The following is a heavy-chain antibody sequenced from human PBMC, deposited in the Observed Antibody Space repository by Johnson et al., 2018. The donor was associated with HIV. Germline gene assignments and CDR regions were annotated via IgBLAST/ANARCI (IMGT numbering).Heavy chain of an antibody. CDR3: ARGAYSYGAYDAFDI. V-gene: IGHV3-66*01. Sequence: VQLVESAGGLVQSGGSLSLSCGASGFSVSHNYMNWVRQAPGKGLEWVSVIYTGGSTYYADSVRGRFTISRDNSKNTLYLQMRSLRAEDTAVYYCARGAYSYGAYDAFDIWGQGTMVTVSS. CDR2: IYTGGST. D-gene: IGHD5-18*01. J-gene: IGHJ3*02. CDR1: GFSVSHNY.